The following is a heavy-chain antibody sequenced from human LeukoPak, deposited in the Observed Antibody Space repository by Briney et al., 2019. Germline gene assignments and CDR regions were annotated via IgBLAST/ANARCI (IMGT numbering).Heavy chain of an antibody. CDR1: GYPISSGYY. V-gene: IGHV4-38-2*02. Sequence: SETLSLTCTVSGYPISSGYYWGWIRQPPGKGLEWIGSIYHSGSTYYNPSLKSRVTISVDTSKNQFSLKLSSVTAADTAVYYCASGLVGATTSDYWGQGTLVTVSS. D-gene: IGHD1-26*01. CDR3: ASGLVGATTSDY. J-gene: IGHJ4*02. CDR2: IYHSGST.